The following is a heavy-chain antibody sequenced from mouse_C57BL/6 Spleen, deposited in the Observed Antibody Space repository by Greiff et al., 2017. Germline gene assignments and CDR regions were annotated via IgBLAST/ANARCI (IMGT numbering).Heavy chain of an antibody. Sequence: VKLMESGAELARPGASVKLSCKASGYTFTSYGISWVKQRTGQGLEWIGEIYPRSGNTYYNEKFKGKATLTADKSSSTAYMELRSLTSEDSAVYFCAMEEAWFAYWGQGTLVTVSA. V-gene: IGHV1-81*01. J-gene: IGHJ3*01. CDR2: IYPRSGNT. CDR1: GYTFTSYG. CDR3: AMEEAWFAY.